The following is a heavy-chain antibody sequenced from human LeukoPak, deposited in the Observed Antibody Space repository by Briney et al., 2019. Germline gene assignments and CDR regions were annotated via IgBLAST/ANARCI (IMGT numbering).Heavy chain of an antibody. CDR2: INPTSGDT. CDR3: ARLDYGGNSEGF. J-gene: IGHJ4*02. CDR1: GYIFTNYD. V-gene: IGHV1-8*03. D-gene: IGHD4-23*01. Sequence: ASVKVSCKASGYIFTNYDINWVRQAPGQGLEWMGWINPTSGDTGYAQKFQGRLTITRDTSITSAYMELSSLTSEDTAVYYCARLDYGGNSEGFWGQGTLVTVSS.